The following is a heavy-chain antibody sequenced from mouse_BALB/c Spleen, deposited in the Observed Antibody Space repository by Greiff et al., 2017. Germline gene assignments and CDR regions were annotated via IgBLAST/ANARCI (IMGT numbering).Heavy chain of an antibody. D-gene: IGHD1-1*01. CDR1: GYSITSDYA. CDR2: ISYSGST. Sequence: EVMLVESGPGLVKPSQSLSLTCTVTGYSITSDYAWNWIRQFPGNKLEWMGYISYSGSTSYNPSLKSRISITRDTSKNQFFLQLNSVTTEDTATYYCARALLRYFDYWGQGTTLTVSS. CDR3: ARALLRYFDY. V-gene: IGHV3-2*02. J-gene: IGHJ2*01.